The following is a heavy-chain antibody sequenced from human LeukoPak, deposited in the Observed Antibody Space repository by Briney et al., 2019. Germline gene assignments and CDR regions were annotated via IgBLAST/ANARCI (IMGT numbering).Heavy chain of an antibody. Sequence: ASVKVSCKVSGYTLTELSMHWVRQAPGKGLEWMGGFDPEDGETTYAQKFQGRVTMTEDTSTDTAYMELSSLRSEHTAVYYCATGPWLRFNVLLHYWGQGTLVTVSS. CDR3: ATGPWLRFNVLLHY. J-gene: IGHJ4*02. D-gene: IGHD5-12*01. CDR2: FDPEDGET. CDR1: GYTLTELS. V-gene: IGHV1-24*01.